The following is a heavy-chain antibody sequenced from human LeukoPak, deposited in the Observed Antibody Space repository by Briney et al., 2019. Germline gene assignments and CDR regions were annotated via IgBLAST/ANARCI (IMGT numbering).Heavy chain of an antibody. CDR3: ARIHYDSSGFYFDY. J-gene: IGHJ4*02. CDR2: IYHSGST. CDR1: GGSISSYY. D-gene: IGHD3-22*01. Sequence: SETLSLTCTVSGGSISSYYWSWIRQPPGKGLEWIGSIYHSGSTYYNPSLKSRVTISVDTSKNQFSLKLSSVTAADTAVYYCARIHYDSSGFYFDYWGQGTLVTVSS. V-gene: IGHV4-59*08.